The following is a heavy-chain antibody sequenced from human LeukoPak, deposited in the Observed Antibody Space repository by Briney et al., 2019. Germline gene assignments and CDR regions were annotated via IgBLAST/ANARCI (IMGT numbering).Heavy chain of an antibody. Sequence: PGGSLRLSCAASGFTFSSYGMHWVRQAPGKGLEWVAIIWYEGSNKYYADSVKGRFTTSRDNSKNTLYLQMNGLRAEDTAVYYCAKEHEMSAITSSFEYWGQGTLVTVSS. J-gene: IGHJ4*02. CDR3: AKEHEMSAITSSFEY. CDR1: GFTFSSYG. V-gene: IGHV3-33*06. CDR2: IWYEGSNK. D-gene: IGHD5-24*01.